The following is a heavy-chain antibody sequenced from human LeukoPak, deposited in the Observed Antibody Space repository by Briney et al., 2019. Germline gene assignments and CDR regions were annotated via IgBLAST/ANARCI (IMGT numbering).Heavy chain of an antibody. CDR2: IYYSVST. D-gene: IGHD4-17*01. Sequence: PSETLSLTCTVSGGSISSSSYYWGWIRQPPGKGLEWIGSIYYSVSTYYNPSLKSRVTISVDTSKNQFSLKLSSVTAADTAVYYCARVPTVTFFDYWGQGTLVTVSS. V-gene: IGHV4-39*07. CDR3: ARVPTVTFFDY. CDR1: GGSISSSSYY. J-gene: IGHJ4*02.